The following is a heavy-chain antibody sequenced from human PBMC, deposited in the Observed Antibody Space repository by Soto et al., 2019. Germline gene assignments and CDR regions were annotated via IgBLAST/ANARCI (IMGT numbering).Heavy chain of an antibody. V-gene: IGHV1-18*01. D-gene: IGHD5-12*01. CDR2: ISTFNGDT. J-gene: IGHJ4*02. Sequence: ASVKVSCKASGDSFFDYGITWVRQAAGQGLEWMGWISTFNGDTNYAQQFQGRVTMTTDASTSTGYMELRSLRSDDTAVYYCAREEEGNMATIDEWGEGTIVTVSS. CDR1: GDSFFDYG. CDR3: AREEEGNMATIDE.